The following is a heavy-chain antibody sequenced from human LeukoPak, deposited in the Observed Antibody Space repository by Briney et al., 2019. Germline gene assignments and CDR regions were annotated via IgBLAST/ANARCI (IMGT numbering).Heavy chain of an antibody. CDR3: ARAYYYGSGSYGLDY. J-gene: IGHJ4*02. Sequence: SETLSLTCTVSGGSISSYYWSWIRQPPGKGLEWIGYIYYSGSTNYNPSLKSRVTISVDTSKNQFSLKLSSVTAADTAVYYCARAYYYGSGSYGLDYWGQGTLVTVSS. CDR2: IYYSGST. D-gene: IGHD3-10*01. CDR1: GGSISSYY. V-gene: IGHV4-59*08.